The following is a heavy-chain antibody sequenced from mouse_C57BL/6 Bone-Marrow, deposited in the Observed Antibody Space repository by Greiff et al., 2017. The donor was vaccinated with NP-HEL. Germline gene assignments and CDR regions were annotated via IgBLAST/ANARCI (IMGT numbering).Heavy chain of an antibody. CDR3: AREEDYYGSSYYFDY. D-gene: IGHD1-1*01. CDR2: ISDGGSYT. Sequence: VQLQQSGGGLVKPGGSLKLSCAASGFTFSSYAMSWVRQTPEKRLEWVATISDGGSYTYYPDNVKGRFTISRDNAKNNLYLQMSHLKSEDTAMYYCAREEDYYGSSYYFDYWGQGTTLTVSS. V-gene: IGHV5-4*01. J-gene: IGHJ2*01. CDR1: GFTFSSYA.